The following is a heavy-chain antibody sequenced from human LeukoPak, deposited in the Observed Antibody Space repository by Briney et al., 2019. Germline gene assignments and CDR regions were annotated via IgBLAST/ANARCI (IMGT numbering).Heavy chain of an antibody. CDR3: ARVGTTGDDDY. D-gene: IGHD1/OR15-1a*01. CDR2: ISAYYGNT. J-gene: IGHJ4*02. Sequence: ASVKVSCKASGYTFTSYGISWVRQAPGQGLEWMGWISAYYGNTNYAQKFQGRVTMTTDTSTSTAYMELRSLRSDDTAVYFCARVGTTGDDDYWGQGTLLTVSS. V-gene: IGHV1-18*01. CDR1: GYTFTSYG.